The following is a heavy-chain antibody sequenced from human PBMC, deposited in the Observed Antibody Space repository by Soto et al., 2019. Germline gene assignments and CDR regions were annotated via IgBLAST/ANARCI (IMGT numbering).Heavy chain of an antibody. CDR3: ARVGSSIAVRPFDS. J-gene: IGHJ4*02. V-gene: IGHV4-30-4*01. CDR2: LYYSGST. D-gene: IGHD6-6*01. Sequence: QVQLQESGPGLVKPSQTLSLTCTVSGGSISSGDYYWSCIRQPPGKGLEWIGYLYYSGSTYYNPSLLCRVTISVDTCKHPCSPNPSSVTAAYTAVYYCARVGSSIAVRPFDSWGQGTLVTVSS. CDR1: GGSISSGDYY.